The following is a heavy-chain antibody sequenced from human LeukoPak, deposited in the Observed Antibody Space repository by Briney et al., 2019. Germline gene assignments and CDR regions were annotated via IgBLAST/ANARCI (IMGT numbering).Heavy chain of an antibody. J-gene: IGHJ4*02. CDR1: GGSISSSSYY. CDR3: ARAPYYDFWSGYRYYFDY. D-gene: IGHD3-3*01. Sequence: SETLSLTCTVSGGSISSSSYYWGWIRQPPGKGLEWIGTIYYSGSTNYNPSLKSRVTISVDTSKNQFSLKLSSVTAADTAVYYCARAPYYDFWSGYRYYFDYWGQGTLVTVSS. CDR2: IYYSGST. V-gene: IGHV4-39*07.